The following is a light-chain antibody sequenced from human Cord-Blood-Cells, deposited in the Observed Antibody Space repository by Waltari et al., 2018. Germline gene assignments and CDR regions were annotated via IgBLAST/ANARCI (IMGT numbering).Light chain of an antibody. J-gene: IGKJ2*01. CDR2: DAS. V-gene: IGKV3-11*01. Sequence: EIVLTQSPATLSLSPGERATLSCRASQSFSSYLAWYQQKPGQAPRLLIYDASNRATGIPARFSGSGSGTDFTLTISSLEPEDFAVYYCQQRSKYTFGQGTKLEIK. CDR1: QSFSSY. CDR3: QQRSKYT.